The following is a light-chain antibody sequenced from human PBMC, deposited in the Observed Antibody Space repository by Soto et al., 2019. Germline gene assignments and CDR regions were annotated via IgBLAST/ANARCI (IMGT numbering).Light chain of an antibody. J-gene: IGKJ1*01. Sequence: EIVLTQSPATLSVSPGEEAIFSCRASQSVPSDSLAWYQHKPGQAPRLLIYATSKKATGVPARFGGSGTGTDFTLSVNTVEPEDFAIEYCQHYDSATRTFGQGTQLEV. V-gene: IGKV3-20*01. CDR1: QSVPSDS. CDR3: QHYDSATRT. CDR2: ATS.